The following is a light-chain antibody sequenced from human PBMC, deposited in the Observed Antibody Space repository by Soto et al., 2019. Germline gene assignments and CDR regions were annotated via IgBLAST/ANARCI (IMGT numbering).Light chain of an antibody. J-gene: IGLJ2*01. CDR1: SSDVGSYNL. CDR2: EGS. Sequence: QSALTQPASVSGSPAQSITISCTGTSSDVGSYNLVSWYQQHPGKAPKLMIYEGSKRPSGVSNRFSGSKSGNTASLTISGLQAEDEADYYCCSYAGGGVVFGGGTQPTVL. CDR3: CSYAGGGVV. V-gene: IGLV2-23*01.